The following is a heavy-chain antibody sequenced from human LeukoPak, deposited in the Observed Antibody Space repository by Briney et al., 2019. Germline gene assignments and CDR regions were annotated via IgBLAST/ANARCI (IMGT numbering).Heavy chain of an antibody. Sequence: GGSLRLSCAASGFTFSSYWMHWVRQAPGKGLVWVSRINSDGSSTSYADSVKGRFTISRDNAKNTLYLQMNSLRAEDTAVYYCAKSCLGIAAAGVDYWGQGTLVTVSS. V-gene: IGHV3-74*01. CDR3: AKSCLGIAAAGVDY. CDR1: GFTFSSYW. CDR2: INSDGSST. D-gene: IGHD6-13*01. J-gene: IGHJ4*02.